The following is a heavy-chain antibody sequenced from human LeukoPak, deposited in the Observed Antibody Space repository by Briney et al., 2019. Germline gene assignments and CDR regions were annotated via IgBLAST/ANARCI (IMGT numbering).Heavy chain of an antibody. J-gene: IGHJ6*02. V-gene: IGHV3-66*01. D-gene: IGHD2-15*01. CDR3: ARDEVVVAAAYYYYYGMDV. Sequence: GGSLRLSCAASGFTVSSNYMSWVRRAPGKGLEWVSVIYSGGSTYYADSVKGRFTISRDNSKNTLYLQMNSLRAEDTAVYYCARDEVVVAAAYYYYYGMDVWGQGTTVTVSS. CDR2: IYSGGST. CDR1: GFTVSSNY.